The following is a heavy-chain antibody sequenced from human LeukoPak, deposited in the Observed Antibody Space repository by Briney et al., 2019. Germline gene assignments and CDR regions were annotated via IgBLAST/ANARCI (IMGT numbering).Heavy chain of an antibody. J-gene: IGHJ3*02. CDR1: GFSFSSYW. Sequence: PGGSLRLSCLDSGFSFSSYWMSWVRQAPGKGLGWVANIKQDGSDKYNVDSVKGRFTISRDNAKNSLYLQMNSLRAEDTAVYFCASGPRWVGAHWAHSFDIWGQGTMVTVSS. CDR2: IKQDGSDK. V-gene: IGHV3-7*01. D-gene: IGHD1-26*01. CDR3: ASGPRWVGAHWAHSFDI.